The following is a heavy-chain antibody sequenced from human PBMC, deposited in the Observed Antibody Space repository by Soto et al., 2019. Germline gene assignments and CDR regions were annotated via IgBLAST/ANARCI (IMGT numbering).Heavy chain of an antibody. CDR1: GGSISSSSYY. CDR3: ARHYVSSGYSPPWGWFDP. J-gene: IGHJ5*02. D-gene: IGHD3-22*01. CDR2: IYYSGST. V-gene: IGHV4-39*01. Sequence: SETLSLTCTVSGGSISSSSYYWGWIRQPPGKGLEWIGSIYYSGSTYYNPSLKSRVTISVDTSKNQFSLKLSSVTAADTAVYYCARHYVSSGYSPPWGWFDPWGQGTRVTVSS.